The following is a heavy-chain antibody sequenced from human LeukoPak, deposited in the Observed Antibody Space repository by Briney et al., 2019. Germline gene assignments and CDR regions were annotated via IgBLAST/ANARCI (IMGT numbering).Heavy chain of an antibody. CDR3: ARGFTHDYGDYFDY. V-gene: IGHV3-66*01. J-gene: IGHJ4*02. CDR2: ICSDSGGST. CDR1: GFTVSSNY. Sequence: TGGSLRLFCAASGFTVSSNYMSWVRQAPGKGLEWVSVICSDSGGSTYYADSVKGRFTMSRDSSKNTLYLHMNSLRAEDTAVYYCARGFTHDYGDYFDYWGQGTLVTVSS. D-gene: IGHD4-17*01.